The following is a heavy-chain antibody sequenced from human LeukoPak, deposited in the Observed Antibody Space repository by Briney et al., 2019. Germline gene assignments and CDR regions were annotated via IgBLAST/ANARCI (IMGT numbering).Heavy chain of an antibody. CDR3: AKVPARDDYGDYVYDAFDI. J-gene: IGHJ3*02. V-gene: IGHV3-23*01. CDR2: ISGSGGST. Sequence: GGSLRLSCAASGFTFSSYAMSWVRQAPGKGLEWVSAISGSGGSTYYADSVKGRFTISRDNSKNTLYLQMNSLRAEDTAVYYCAKVPARDDYGDYVYDAFDIWGQGTMVTVSS. CDR1: GFTFSSYA. D-gene: IGHD4-17*01.